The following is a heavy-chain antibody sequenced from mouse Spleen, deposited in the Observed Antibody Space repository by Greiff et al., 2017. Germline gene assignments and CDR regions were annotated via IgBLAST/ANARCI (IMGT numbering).Heavy chain of an antibody. V-gene: IGHV1-18*01. Sequence: EVKLMESGPELVKPGASVKIPCKASGYTFTDYNMDWVKQSHGKSLEWIGDINPNNGGTIYNQKFKGKATLTVDKSSSTAYMELRSLTSEDTAVYYCARRGKGYYGSSHWYFDVWGAGTTVTVSS. CDR3: ARRGKGYYGSSHWYFDV. CDR2: INPNNGGT. D-gene: IGHD1-1*01. J-gene: IGHJ1*01. CDR1: GYTFTDYN.